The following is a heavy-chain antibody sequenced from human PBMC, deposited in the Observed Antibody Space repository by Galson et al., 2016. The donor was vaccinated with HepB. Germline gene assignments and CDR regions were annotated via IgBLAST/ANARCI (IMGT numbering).Heavy chain of an antibody. Sequence: QSGAEVKKPGESLKISCKGSGYRFTDYWIAWVRQMPGKGLEWMGLIYPGDSDTRYSPSFQGQVTISGDKSLSSAYLHLNNLKASDTAMYYCARVVWGFGVVTKGRYVDYWGQGTLVTVSS. D-gene: IGHD3-3*01. CDR1: GYRFTDYW. CDR2: IYPGDSDT. CDR3: ARVVWGFGVVTKGRYVDY. V-gene: IGHV5-51*03. J-gene: IGHJ4*02.